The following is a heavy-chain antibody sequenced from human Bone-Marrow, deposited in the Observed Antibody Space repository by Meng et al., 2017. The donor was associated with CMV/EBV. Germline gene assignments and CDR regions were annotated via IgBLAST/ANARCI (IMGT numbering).Heavy chain of an antibody. J-gene: IGHJ4*02. CDR2: ISSSSSTI. CDR3: GRGGGYYYDSSGYSY. V-gene: IGHV3-48*04. D-gene: IGHD3-22*01. CDR1: GFTFSSYS. Sequence: GESLKISCAASGFTFSSYSMNWVRQAPGKGLEWVSYISSSSSTIYYADSVKGRFTISRDNAKKSLYLQMNSLGAEDTAVYYLGRGGGYYYDSSGYSYWGQGTLVTVSS.